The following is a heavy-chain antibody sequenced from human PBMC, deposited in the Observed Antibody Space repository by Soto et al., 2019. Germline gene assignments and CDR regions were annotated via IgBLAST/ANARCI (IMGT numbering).Heavy chain of an antibody. CDR3: ASLYSSSWYWFDP. J-gene: IGHJ5*02. V-gene: IGHV1-69*13. Sequence: ASVKVSCKASGGTFSSYAISWVRQAPGQGLEWMGGIIPIFGTANYAQKFQGRVTITADESTSTAYMELSSLRSEDTAVYYCASLYSSSWYWFDPWGQGTLVTVSS. D-gene: IGHD6-13*01. CDR2: IIPIFGTA. CDR1: GGTFSSYA.